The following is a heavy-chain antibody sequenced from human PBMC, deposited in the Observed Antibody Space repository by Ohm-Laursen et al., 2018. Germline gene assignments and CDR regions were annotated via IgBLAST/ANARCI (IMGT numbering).Heavy chain of an antibody. J-gene: IGHJ5*02. CDR2: ISYSGST. V-gene: IGHV4-31*03. Sequence: SQTLSLTCTVSGGSITSGGYYWSWMRQHPGKGLEWIGYISYSGSTYYNPSLKSRVTISVDTSKNQFSLKLTSVTAADTAVYYCARQLVLVSLDWFDPWGQGTLVTVSS. CDR1: GGSITSGGYY. D-gene: IGHD5-24*01. CDR3: ARQLVLVSLDWFDP.